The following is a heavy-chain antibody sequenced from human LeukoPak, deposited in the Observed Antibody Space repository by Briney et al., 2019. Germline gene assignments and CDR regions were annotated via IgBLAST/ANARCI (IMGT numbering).Heavy chain of an antibody. CDR3: ARDRGIAVAANYYYYGMDV. V-gene: IGHV1-69*13. Sequence: SVKVSCKASGGTFSSYAISWVRQAPGQGLEWMGGIIPIFGTANYAQKFQGRVTITADESTSTAYMELSSLRSEDTAVYYCARDRGIAVAANYYYYGMDVWGQGTTVTVSS. J-gene: IGHJ6*02. D-gene: IGHD6-19*01. CDR1: GGTFSSYA. CDR2: IIPIFGTA.